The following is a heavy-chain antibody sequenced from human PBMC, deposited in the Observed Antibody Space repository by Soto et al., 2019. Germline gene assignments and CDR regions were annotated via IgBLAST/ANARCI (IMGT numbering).Heavy chain of an antibody. V-gene: IGHV1-2*04. CDR1: GYTFTGYY. CDR3: ARAIPQIYGSGSYYTSGYYYYYMDV. CDR2: INPNSGGT. Sequence: ASVKVSCKASGYTFTGYYMHWVRQAPGQGLEWMGWINPNSGGTNYAQKFQGWVTMTRDTSISTAYMELSRLRSDDTAVYYCARAIPQIYGSGSYYTSGYYYYYMDVWGKGTTVTVSS. J-gene: IGHJ6*03. D-gene: IGHD3-10*01.